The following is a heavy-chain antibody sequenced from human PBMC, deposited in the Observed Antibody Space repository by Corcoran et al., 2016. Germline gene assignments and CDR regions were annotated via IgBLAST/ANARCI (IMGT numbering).Heavy chain of an antibody. Sequence: QVQLQQWGAGLLKPSETLSLTCAVYGGSFSGYYWSWIRQPPGKGLEWIGEINHRGSTNYSPSRKSRVTISVDTSKNQFSLKLSSVTAADTAVYYGGRLPGYRSSWYRGAVDYWGQGALVTVSS. CDR3: GRLPGYRSSWYRGAVDY. CDR2: INHRGST. D-gene: IGHD6-13*01. CDR1: GGSFSGYY. V-gene: IGHV4-34*01. J-gene: IGHJ4*02.